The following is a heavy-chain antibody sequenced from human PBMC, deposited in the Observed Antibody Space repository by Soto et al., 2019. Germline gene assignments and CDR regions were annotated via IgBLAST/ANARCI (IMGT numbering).Heavy chain of an antibody. CDR1: GGSISSGGYS. J-gene: IGHJ5*02. CDR3: ARVPGP. D-gene: IGHD3-10*01. Sequence: SETLSLTCAVSGGSISSGGYSWNWIRQPPGKGLEWIGYIYHSGSTYYNPSLKSRVTISVDRSKNQFSLKLTSVTAADTAVYYCARVPGPWGQGTLVTVSS. V-gene: IGHV4-30-2*01. CDR2: IYHSGST.